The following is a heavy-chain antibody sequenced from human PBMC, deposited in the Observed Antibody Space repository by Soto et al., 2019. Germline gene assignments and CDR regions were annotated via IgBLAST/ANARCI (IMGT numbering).Heavy chain of an antibody. J-gene: IGHJ4*02. CDR1: GFSFSIHS. Sequence: GGTLRLSCAASGFSFSIHSMTWVRQAPGKGLEWVSSISSSNTYIYYAESVKGRFTISRDNAKNSLYLQMNSLRAEDTAVYYCAKVSPHRTTKSPVHWGQGPLLTVST. CDR3: AKVSPHRTTKSPVH. CDR2: ISSSNTYI. V-gene: IGHV3-21*01. D-gene: IGHD2-2*01.